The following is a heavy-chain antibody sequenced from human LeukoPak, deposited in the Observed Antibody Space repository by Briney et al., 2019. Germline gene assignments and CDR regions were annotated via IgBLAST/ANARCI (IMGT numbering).Heavy chain of an antibody. J-gene: IGHJ4*02. CDR2: FDPEDGET. CDR3: ATYGGYDSSGYYYFDY. CDR1: GYTLTELS. D-gene: IGHD3-22*01. Sequence: ASVEVSCKVSGYTLTELSMHWVRQAPGKGLEWMGGFDPEDGETIYAQKFQGRVTMTEDTSTDTAYMELSSLRSEDTAVYYCATYGGYDSSGYYYFDYWGQGTLVTVSS. V-gene: IGHV1-24*01.